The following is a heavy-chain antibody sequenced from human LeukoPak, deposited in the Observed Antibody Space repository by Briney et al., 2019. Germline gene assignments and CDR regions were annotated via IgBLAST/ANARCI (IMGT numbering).Heavy chain of an antibody. J-gene: IGHJ4*02. CDR1: GGSISSYY. CDR2: IYYSGST. D-gene: IGHD2-15*01. Sequence: KPSETLSLTCTVSGGSISSYYWSWIRQPPGKGLEWIGYIYYSGSTNYNPSLKSRVTISVDTSKNQFSLKLSSVTAADTAVYYCARQRYCSGGSCYAFDYWGQGTLVTVSS. CDR3: ARQRYCSGGSCYAFDY. V-gene: IGHV4-59*08.